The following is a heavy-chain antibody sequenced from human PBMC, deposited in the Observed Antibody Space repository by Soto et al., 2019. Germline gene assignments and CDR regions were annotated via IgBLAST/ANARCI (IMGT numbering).Heavy chain of an antibody. CDR3: AKDGDTISRNKPLDS. Sequence: PGGSLRPSCAALGFTFTSFAMCWVRQAPGKGREWVCSISASGARTFDADSVKGRFTISTDNSRNTLHLQMNSVRAEDTAVYYCAKDGDTISRNKPLDSWGQGTLVTVSS. V-gene: IGHV3-23*01. J-gene: IGHJ4*02. CDR2: ISASGART. D-gene: IGHD2-2*01. CDR1: GFTFTSFA.